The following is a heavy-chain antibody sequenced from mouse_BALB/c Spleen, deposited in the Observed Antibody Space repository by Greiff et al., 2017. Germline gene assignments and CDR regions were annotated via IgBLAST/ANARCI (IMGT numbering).Heavy chain of an antibody. CDR3: ARGLYYFDY. CDR1: GFTFSSYG. D-gene: IGHD6-5*01. Sequence: EVQLVESGGGLVQPGGSLKLSCAASGFTFSSYGMSWVRQTPDKRLELVATINSNGGSTYYPDSVKGRFTISRDNARNILYLQMSSLRSEDTAMYYCARGLYYFDYWGQGTTLTVSS. CDR2: INSNGGST. V-gene: IGHV5-6-3*01. J-gene: IGHJ2*01.